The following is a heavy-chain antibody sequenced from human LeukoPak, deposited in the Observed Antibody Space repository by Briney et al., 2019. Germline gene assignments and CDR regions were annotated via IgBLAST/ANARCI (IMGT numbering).Heavy chain of an antibody. D-gene: IGHD4-11*01. Sequence: ASVKISRKASGYTFRGNYIHWLRQAPGQGLEWMGWIDANNGDTKSAQKFQGRVTMSRDTSISTAYMDLSSLSPDDAAVYYRARDPSSVTLYFFDYWGQGTLVTVSS. V-gene: IGHV1-2*02. CDR3: ARDPSSVTLYFFDY. CDR2: IDANNGDT. J-gene: IGHJ4*02. CDR1: GYTFRGNY.